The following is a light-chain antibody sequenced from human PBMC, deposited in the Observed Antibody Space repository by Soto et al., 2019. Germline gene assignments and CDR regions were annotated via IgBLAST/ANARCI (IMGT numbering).Light chain of an antibody. V-gene: IGKV3-15*01. J-gene: IGKJ2*01. CDR2: GAF. Sequence: EVVMTQSPATLSVSPGESATLSCRASQTVSSNVAWYQQRPGQAPRLLIDGAFTRATGVPARFSGSRSGTEFTLTISSPQSEDVALYYCQQHNNWPYTFGQGTKLEIK. CDR1: QTVSSN. CDR3: QQHNNWPYT.